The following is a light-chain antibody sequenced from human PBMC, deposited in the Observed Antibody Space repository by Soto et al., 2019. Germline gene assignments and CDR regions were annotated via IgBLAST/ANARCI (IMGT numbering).Light chain of an antibody. CDR2: GAS. J-gene: IGKJ2*01. CDR1: QSVSSSY. CDR3: EQYGSSPLYT. V-gene: IGKV3-20*01. Sequence: EIVLTQSPGTLSLSPGERVTLSCRASQSVSSSYLAWYQQKPGQAPRLLIYGASSRATGIPDRFSGSGSGTDFTLTISRLEPEDLAVDYCEQYGSSPLYTFGQGTKLEIK.